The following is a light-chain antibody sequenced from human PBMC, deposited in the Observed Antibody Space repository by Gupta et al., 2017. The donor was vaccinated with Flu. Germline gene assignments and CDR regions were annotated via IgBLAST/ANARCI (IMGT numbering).Light chain of an antibody. CDR1: SSDVGNYNR. CDR2: EVS. CDR3: TSYTISYTYV. Sequence: QSALTQPPSVSGSPGQSVTISCTGTSSDVGNYNRVSWYQQPPDTAPKLMIYEVSNRPSGVPDRFSGSKSGNTASLTISGLQAEDEADYYCTSYTISYTYVFGTGTKVTVL. V-gene: IGLV2-18*02. J-gene: IGLJ1*01.